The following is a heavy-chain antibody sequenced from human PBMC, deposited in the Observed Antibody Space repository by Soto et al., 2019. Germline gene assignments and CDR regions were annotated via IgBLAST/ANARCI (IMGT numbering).Heavy chain of an antibody. CDR1: GFTFSDHY. CDR3: ARGDGAVGAAIDI. Sequence: GESLRLSCVVSGFTFSDHYMNWVRQAPGKGLQWVAYISSRSSEINYADPVKGRFTISRDNAKNSVFLHMTSLTAEDTGVYFCARGDGAVGAAIDIWGQGTLVTVSS. CDR2: ISSRSSEI. D-gene: IGHD2-15*01. J-gene: IGHJ4*02. V-gene: IGHV3-11*06.